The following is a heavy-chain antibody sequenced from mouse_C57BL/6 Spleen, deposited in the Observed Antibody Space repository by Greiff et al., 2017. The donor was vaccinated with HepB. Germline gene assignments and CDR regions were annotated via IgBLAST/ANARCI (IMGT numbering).Heavy chain of an antibody. CDR3: ARRGRGSSYVNYFDY. Sequence: QVQLQQPGAELVMPGASVKLSCKASGYTFTSYWMHWVKQRPGQGLEWIGEIDPSDSYTNYNQKFKGKSTLTVDKSSSTAYMQLSSLTSEDSAVYYCARRGRGSSYVNYFDYWGQGTTLTVSS. J-gene: IGHJ2*01. D-gene: IGHD1-1*01. CDR2: IDPSDSYT. V-gene: IGHV1-69*01. CDR1: GYTFTSYW.